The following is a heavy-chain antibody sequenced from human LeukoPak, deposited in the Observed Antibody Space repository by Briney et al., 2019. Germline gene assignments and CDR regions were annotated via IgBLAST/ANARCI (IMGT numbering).Heavy chain of an antibody. J-gene: IGHJ2*01. D-gene: IGHD2-15*01. Sequence: SETLSLTCAVYGGSISSYYWSWIRQPAGKGLEWIGRIYTSGSTNYNPSLKSRVTMSVDTSKNQFSLKLSSVTAADTAVYYCARGYCSGGSCYQKPYWYFDLWGRGTLVTVSS. CDR2: IYTSGST. V-gene: IGHV4-59*10. CDR3: ARGYCSGGSCYQKPYWYFDL. CDR1: GGSISSYY.